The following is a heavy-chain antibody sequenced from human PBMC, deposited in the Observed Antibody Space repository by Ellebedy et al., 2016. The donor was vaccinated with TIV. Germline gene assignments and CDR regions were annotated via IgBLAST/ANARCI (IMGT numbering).Heavy chain of an antibody. V-gene: IGHV1-69*13. CDR2: INPIFGTA. CDR1: GGPFSGSA. CDR3: ARSGSYRPDYFHH. D-gene: IGHD1-26*01. Sequence: ASVKVSCKASGGPFSGSAISWVRQAPGQGLEWMGGINPIFGTANYAKKFQGRITITADGSTSTAYMELSSLTSEDTAVYFCARSGSYRPDYFHHWGQGTLVTVSS. J-gene: IGHJ1*01.